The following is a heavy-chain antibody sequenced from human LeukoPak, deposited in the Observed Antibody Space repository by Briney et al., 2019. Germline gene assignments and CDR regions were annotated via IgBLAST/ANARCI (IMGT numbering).Heavy chain of an antibody. CDR1: GYSFTSYW. V-gene: IGHV5-51*01. Sequence: GESLKISCKGSGYSFTSYWIGWVRQMPGKGLEWTGIIYPGDSDTRYSPSFQGQVTISTDKSISTAYLQWSSLKASDTAMYYCARATPDYDILTGPLDYWGQGTLVTVSS. J-gene: IGHJ4*02. CDR2: IYPGDSDT. D-gene: IGHD3-9*01. CDR3: ARATPDYDILTGPLDY.